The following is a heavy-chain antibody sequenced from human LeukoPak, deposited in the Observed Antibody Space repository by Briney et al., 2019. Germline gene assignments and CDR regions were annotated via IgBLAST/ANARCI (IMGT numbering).Heavy chain of an antibody. CDR3: ARDLAVATIMTFDP. V-gene: IGHV1-2*02. D-gene: IGHD5-12*01. J-gene: IGHJ5*02. Sequence: ASVKVSCKASGYTFTGYYMHWVRQAPGQGFEWMGWINPNSGGTNYAQKFQGRVTMTRDTSISTAYMELSRLRSDDTAVYYCARDLAVATIMTFDPWGQGTLVTVSS. CDR1: GYTFTGYY. CDR2: INPNSGGT.